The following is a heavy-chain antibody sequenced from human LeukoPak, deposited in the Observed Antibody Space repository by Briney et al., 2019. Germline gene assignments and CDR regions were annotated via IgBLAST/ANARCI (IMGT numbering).Heavy chain of an antibody. Sequence: SETLSLTCTVYGCSISCYYWSWIRQPPGKGLEWIGYIYYSGSTNYNPSLQSRVTISVDTSKNQFSLKLSSVTAADTAMYYCARVDPLYQLLIDYWGQGTLVTVSS. D-gene: IGHD2-2*01. V-gene: IGHV4-59*01. J-gene: IGHJ4*02. CDR3: ARVDPLYQLLIDY. CDR2: IYYSGST. CDR1: GCSISCYY.